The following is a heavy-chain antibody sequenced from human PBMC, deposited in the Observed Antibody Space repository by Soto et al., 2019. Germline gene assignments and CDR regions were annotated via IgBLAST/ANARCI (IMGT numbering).Heavy chain of an antibody. D-gene: IGHD2-15*01. CDR2: IYSSGST. V-gene: IGHV4-59*01. Sequence: WTWIRQPPGKGLEWIGYIYSSGSTNYNPSLKSRVTISVDTSKNQFSLKLSSVTAADTAVYYCARFRGGDIVLGMDVWGQGTTVTVSS. J-gene: IGHJ6*02. CDR3: ARFRGGDIVLGMDV.